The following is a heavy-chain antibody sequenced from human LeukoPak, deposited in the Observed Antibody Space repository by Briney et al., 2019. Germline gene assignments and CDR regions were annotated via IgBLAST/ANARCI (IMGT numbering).Heavy chain of an antibody. CDR3: ATDSYDYT. V-gene: IGHV3-30*04. J-gene: IGHJ5*02. CDR1: GFTFSSYA. Sequence: GGSLRLSCAASGFTFSSYAMHWVRQAPGKGLEWVAVISYDGSNKYYADSVKGRFTISRDNSKNTLYLQMNSLRAEDTAVYYCATDSYDYTWGQGTLVTVSS. CDR2: ISYDGSNK. D-gene: IGHD4-11*01.